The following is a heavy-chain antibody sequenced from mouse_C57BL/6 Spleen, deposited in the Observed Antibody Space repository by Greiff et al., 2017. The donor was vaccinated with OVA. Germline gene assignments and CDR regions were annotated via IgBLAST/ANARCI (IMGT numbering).Heavy chain of an antibody. CDR2: INPGSGGT. V-gene: IGHV1-54*01. CDR1: GYAFTNYL. Sequence: VQLQQSGAELVRPGTSVKVSCKASGYAFTNYLIEWVKQRPGQGLEWIGVINPGSGGTNYNEKFKGKATLTADKSSSTAYMQLSSLTSEVSAVYFCARENAGSYYFDYWGQGTTLTVSS. J-gene: IGHJ2*01. CDR3: ARENAGSYYFDY. D-gene: IGHD4-1*01.